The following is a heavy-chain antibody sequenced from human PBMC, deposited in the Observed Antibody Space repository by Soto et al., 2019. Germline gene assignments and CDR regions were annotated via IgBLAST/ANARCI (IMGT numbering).Heavy chain of an antibody. Sequence: EVQLVESGGGLVKPGESLRLSCAASGFTFTNAWINWVRQAPGKGLEWVGRIKSKIAGGTTDFAAPVKGRFAISRDDSQNIVYLHMTSLKIEDTAVYFCTTDSYSTMTVVRDYWGHGTLVTVSS. CDR3: TTDSYSTMTVVRDY. CDR1: GFTFTNAW. CDR2: IKSKIAGGTT. D-gene: IGHD3-22*01. J-gene: IGHJ4*01. V-gene: IGHV3-15*07.